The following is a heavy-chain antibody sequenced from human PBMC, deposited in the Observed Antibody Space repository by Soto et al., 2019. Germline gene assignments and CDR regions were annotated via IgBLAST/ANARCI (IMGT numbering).Heavy chain of an antibody. V-gene: IGHV3-23*01. Sequence: GGSLRLSCAASGFSFIKYAMSWVRQAPGKGLEWVSGLSGSGGSTSSADSVKGRFAISRDNSRNTLYLQMNSLRDGDTAIYYCARVFSAGKGSPPDYWGQGTLVTVSS. J-gene: IGHJ4*02. CDR2: LSGSGGST. CDR3: ARVFSAGKGSPPDY. D-gene: IGHD2-21*01. CDR1: GFSFIKYA.